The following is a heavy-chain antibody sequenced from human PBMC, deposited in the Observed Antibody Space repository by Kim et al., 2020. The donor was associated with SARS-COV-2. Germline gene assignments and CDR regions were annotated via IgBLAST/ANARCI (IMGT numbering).Heavy chain of an antibody. CDR1: GFNFSAYG. V-gene: IGHV3-30*19. CDR3: AREVGVSWQTSSYFYGL. D-gene: IGHD1-26*01. CDR2: ISYDGSNT. Sequence: GGSLRLSCATSGFNFSAYGFHWVRQAPNKGLEWVAVISYDGSNTHYAPSVKGRLTISRDNSKSTLHLQLNRLRVEDTGVYYCAREVGVSWQTSSYFYGL. J-gene: IGHJ6*01.